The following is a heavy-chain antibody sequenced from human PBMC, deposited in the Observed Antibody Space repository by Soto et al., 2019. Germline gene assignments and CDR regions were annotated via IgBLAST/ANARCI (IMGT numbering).Heavy chain of an antibody. V-gene: IGHV4-4*02. Sequence: QVQLQESGPGLVKPSGTLSLNCAVSGASFTTAFWWSWVRQSPERGLEWIGEVYYTGSNNYNPSLKRRVTISVDKSKSQYSLNLESVTAADTAVYYCVRASVRGYGDYGINTLYFFDYWGQGTLVTVSS. D-gene: IGHD4-17*01. CDR1: GASFTTAFW. CDR3: VRASVRGYGDYGINTLYFFDY. CDR2: VYYTGSN. J-gene: IGHJ4*02.